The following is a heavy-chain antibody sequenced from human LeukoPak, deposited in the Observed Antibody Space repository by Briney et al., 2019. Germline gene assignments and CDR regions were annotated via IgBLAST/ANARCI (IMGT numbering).Heavy chain of an antibody. CDR2: IYSGGST. CDR3: TRNYGGNWFDP. CDR1: GFTVSSNY. J-gene: IGHJ5*02. Sequence: GRSLRRSCAASGFTVSSNYMSWVRQAPGKGLDWVSLIYSGGSTYYAGSAKGRFTISRDNSNNTLYLQINSLRAEDTAVYYCTRNYGGNWFDPWGQGTLVTVSS. D-gene: IGHD4-23*01. V-gene: IGHV3-53*01.